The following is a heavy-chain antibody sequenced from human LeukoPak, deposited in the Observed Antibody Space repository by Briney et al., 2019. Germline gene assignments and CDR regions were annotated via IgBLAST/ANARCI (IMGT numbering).Heavy chain of an antibody. CDR1: GGTFSSYA. CDR2: IIPIFGTA. Sequence: GASVKVSCKASGGTFSSYAISWVRQAPGQGLEWTGGIIPIFGTANYAQKFQGRVTITADESTSTAYMELSSLRSEDTAVYYCARKVLGYCSSTSCYHNAFDIWGQGTMVTVSS. CDR3: ARKVLGYCSSTSCYHNAFDI. V-gene: IGHV1-69*13. J-gene: IGHJ3*02. D-gene: IGHD2-2*01.